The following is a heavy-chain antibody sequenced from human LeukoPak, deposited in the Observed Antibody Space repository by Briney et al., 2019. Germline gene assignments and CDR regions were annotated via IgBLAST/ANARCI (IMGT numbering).Heavy chain of an antibody. Sequence: PGGSLRLSXAASGFTFSSYWMHWVRQAPGKGLVWVSRINSDGSSTSYADSVKGRFTISRDNAKNTLYLQMNSLRAEDTAVYYCARSSYSNGEANDYWGQGTLVTVSS. V-gene: IGHV3-74*01. CDR3: ARSSYSNGEANDY. D-gene: IGHD4-11*01. CDR1: GFTFSSYW. CDR2: INSDGSST. J-gene: IGHJ4*02.